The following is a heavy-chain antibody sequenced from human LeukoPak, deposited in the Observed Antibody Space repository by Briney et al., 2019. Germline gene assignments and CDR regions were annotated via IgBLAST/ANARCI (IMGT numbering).Heavy chain of an antibody. CDR2: INDNGDGT. V-gene: IGHV3-23*01. CDR3: AKDWAMIREDYYMDV. CDR1: GFTFSSYA. Sequence: PGGSLRLSCAASGFTFSSYAMSWVRQAPGKGLKWVSTINDNGDGTYYADSVKGRFTISRNNSKKSLYLQMNSLRIEDTALYYCAKDWAMIREDYYMDVWGKGTTVTVSS. D-gene: IGHD3-10*01. J-gene: IGHJ6*03.